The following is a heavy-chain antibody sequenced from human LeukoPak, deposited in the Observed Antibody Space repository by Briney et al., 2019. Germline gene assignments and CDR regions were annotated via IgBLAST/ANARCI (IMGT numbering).Heavy chain of an antibody. D-gene: IGHD1-26*01. CDR1: GFTFDDYA. CDR3: AKSPSGGSYGDAFDI. V-gene: IGHV3-9*01. J-gene: IGHJ3*02. CDR2: ISWNSGSI. Sequence: GGSLRLSCAASGFTFDDYAMHWVRQAPGKGLEWVSGISWNSGSIGYADSVKGRFTISRDNAKNSLYLQMNSLRAEDTALYYCAKSPSGGSYGDAFDIWGQGTMVTVSS.